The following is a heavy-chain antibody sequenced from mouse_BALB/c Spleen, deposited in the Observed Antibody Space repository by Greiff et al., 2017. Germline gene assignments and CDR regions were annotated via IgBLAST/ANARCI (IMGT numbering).Heavy chain of an antibody. CDR2: ISSGGGST. V-gene: IGHV5-12-1*01. Sequence: EVKLVESGGGLVKPGGSLKLSCAASGFAFSSYDMPWVRQTPEKRLEWVAYISSGGGSTYYPDTVKGRFTISRDNAKNTLYLQMSSLKSEDTAMYYCARHRAYGSGYGFAYWGQGTLVTVSA. D-gene: IGHD1-1*01. J-gene: IGHJ3*01. CDR1: GFAFSSYD. CDR3: ARHRAYGSGYGFAY.